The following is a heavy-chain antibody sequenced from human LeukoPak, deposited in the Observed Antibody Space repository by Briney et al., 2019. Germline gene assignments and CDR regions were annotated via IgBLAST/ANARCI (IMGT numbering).Heavy chain of an antibody. V-gene: IGHV4-39*01. CDR2: IYYSGST. D-gene: IGHD3-10*01. Sequence: SETLTLTCTVSGGSISSSSYHWGWIRQPPGRGLEWIGNIYYSGSTYYNPSLKSRVTMSVDTSKNQFSLKLSSVTAADTAVYYCARRTTMVRALDYWGQGTLVTVSS. CDR3: ARRTTMVRALDY. CDR1: GGSISSSSYH. J-gene: IGHJ4*02.